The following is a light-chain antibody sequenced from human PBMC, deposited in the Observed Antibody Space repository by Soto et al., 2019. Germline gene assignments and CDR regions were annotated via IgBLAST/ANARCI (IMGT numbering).Light chain of an antibody. CDR2: DAS. CDR3: QQRTDRPPWT. CDR1: QSIGLA. J-gene: IGKJ1*01. V-gene: IGKV3-11*01. Sequence: TQSPSSLSASVGDRVTITCRASQSIGLAIAWYQHKPGQAPRLLIFDASQRATGIPARFRGSGSGTDFTLSISSLEPEDFAVYYCQQRTDRPPWTFGQGTKVDIK.